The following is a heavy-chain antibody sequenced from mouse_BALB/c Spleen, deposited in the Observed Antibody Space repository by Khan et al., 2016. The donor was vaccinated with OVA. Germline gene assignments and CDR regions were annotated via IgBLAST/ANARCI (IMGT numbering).Heavy chain of an antibody. CDR1: GYSFTGYF. V-gene: IGHV1-20*02. CDR3: ARIYRSDFDY. Sequence: VQLKQSGPELVKPGASVKISCKASGYSFTGYFMNWVMQSHGKSLEWIGRINPHIGETFYNQKFKGKATSTVDESSSTAHMELRSLASEDSAVYYCARIYRSDFDYWGQGTTLTVSS. CDR2: INPHIGET. D-gene: IGHD1-1*01. J-gene: IGHJ2*01.